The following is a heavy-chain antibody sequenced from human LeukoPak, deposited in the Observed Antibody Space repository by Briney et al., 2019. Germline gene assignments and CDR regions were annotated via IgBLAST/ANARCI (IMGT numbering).Heavy chain of an antibody. CDR1: GGSFSGYY. D-gene: IGHD2-2*01. V-gene: IGHV4-59*08. CDR2: IYYSGST. J-gene: IGHJ6*02. Sequence: SETLSLTCAVYGGSFSGYYWSWIRQPPGKGLEWIGYIYYSGSTNYNPSLKSRVTISVDTSKNQFSLKLSSVTAADTAVYYCARHLLGYCSSTSCHHQYYYYYGLDVWGQGTTVTVSS. CDR3: ARHLLGYCSSTSCHHQYYYYYGLDV.